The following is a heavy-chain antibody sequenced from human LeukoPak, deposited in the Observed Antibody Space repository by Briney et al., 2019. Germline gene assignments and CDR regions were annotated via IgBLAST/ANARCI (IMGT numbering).Heavy chain of an antibody. CDR1: GFTFSSYS. V-gene: IGHV3-43*01. CDR2: ISWDGGST. J-gene: IGHJ4*02. D-gene: IGHD2-21*02. CDR3: AKDIDSCGGDCYSFDY. Sequence: PGGSLRLSCAASGFTFSSYSMNWVRQAPGKGLEWVSLISWDGGSTYYADSVKGRFTISRDNSKNSLYLQMNSLRTEDTALYYCAKDIDSCGGDCYSFDYWGQGTLVTVSS.